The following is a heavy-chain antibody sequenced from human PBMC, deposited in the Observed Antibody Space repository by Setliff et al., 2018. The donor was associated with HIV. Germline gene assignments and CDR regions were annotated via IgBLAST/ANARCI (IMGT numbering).Heavy chain of an antibody. V-gene: IGHV3-11*04. Sequence: GGSLRLSCAISGFPFSDYYMSWIRQAPGKGLEWVSYISTSGSTVYYADSVKGRFTIARDNAKNSLYLQMNSLRAEDTAVYYCARDAYDSSGYYYSLDYWGQGTLVTVSS. CDR1: GFPFSDYY. CDR3: ARDAYDSSGYYYSLDY. CDR2: ISTSGSTV. J-gene: IGHJ4*02. D-gene: IGHD3-22*01.